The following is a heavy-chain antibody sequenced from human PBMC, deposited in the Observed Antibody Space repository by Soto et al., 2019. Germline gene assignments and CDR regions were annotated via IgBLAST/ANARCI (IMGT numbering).Heavy chain of an antibody. J-gene: IGHJ4*02. CDR2: IIPIFGTA. V-gene: IGHV1-69*13. D-gene: IGHD3-22*01. CDR1: GGTFSSYA. Sequence: GASAKVSCKASGGTFSSYAISWVRQAPGQGLEWMGGIIPIFGTANYAQKFQGRVTITADESTSTAYMELSSLRSEDTAVYYCARDAHYDSSGYRASYFDYWGQGTLVTVSS. CDR3: ARDAHYDSSGYRASYFDY.